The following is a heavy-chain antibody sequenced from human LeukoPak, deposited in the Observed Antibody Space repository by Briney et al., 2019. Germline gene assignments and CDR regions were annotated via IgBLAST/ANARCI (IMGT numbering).Heavy chain of an antibody. Sequence: ASVKVSCKASGYTFTRYYMHWVRQAPGQGLEWMGIINPSGGSTNYAQKFQGRVTMTRDASTSTVYMELRSLRSEDTAFYYCARELTGRYGQACWGQGTLVTVSS. CDR3: ARELTGRYGQAC. CDR2: INPSGGST. D-gene: IGHD3-9*01. CDR1: GYTFTRYY. V-gene: IGHV1-46*01. J-gene: IGHJ4*02.